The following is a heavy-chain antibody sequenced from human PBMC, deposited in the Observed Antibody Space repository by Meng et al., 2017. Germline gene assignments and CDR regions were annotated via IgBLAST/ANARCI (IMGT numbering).Heavy chain of an antibody. CDR2: ISSSSSYI. Sequence: GQLVESGGGLVKPGGSLRLSCAASGCTFSSYSMKWVRQAPGKGLEWVSSISSSSSYIYYADSVKGRFTISRDNAKNSLYLQMNSLRAEDTAVYYCARGVGAPARDAFDIWGQGTMVTVSS. CDR3: ARGVGAPARDAFDI. V-gene: IGHV3-21*01. CDR1: GCTFSSYS. D-gene: IGHD1-26*01. J-gene: IGHJ3*02.